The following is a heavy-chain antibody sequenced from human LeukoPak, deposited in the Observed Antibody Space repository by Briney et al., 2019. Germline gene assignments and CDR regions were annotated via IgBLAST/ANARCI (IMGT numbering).Heavy chain of an antibody. CDR1: GFTVSSNY. V-gene: IGHV3-66*01. Sequence: GGSLRLSCAASGFTVSSNYMSWVRQAPGKGLEWVSVTYSGGSTYYADSAKGRFTISRENAKNSLYLQMNSLRAEDTAVYYCARENRNSGWYYYYYYMDVWGKGTTVTVSS. CDR3: ARENRNSGWYYYYYYMDV. D-gene: IGHD6-19*01. CDR2: TYSGGST. J-gene: IGHJ6*03.